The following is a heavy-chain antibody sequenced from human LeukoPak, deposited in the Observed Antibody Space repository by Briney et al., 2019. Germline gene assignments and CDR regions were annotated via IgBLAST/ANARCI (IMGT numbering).Heavy chain of an antibody. V-gene: IGHV3-53*01. CDR1: GFTFSSNY. CDR3: ARDDKRSGALDP. J-gene: IGHJ5*02. Sequence: GGSLRLSCAASGFTFSSNYMSWVRQAPGKGLEWVSVIYSGGSTYYADSVKGRFTISRDNSKNTLYLQMNSLRAEDTAVYYCARDDKRSGALDPWGQGTLVTVSS. CDR2: IYSGGST. D-gene: IGHD2-15*01.